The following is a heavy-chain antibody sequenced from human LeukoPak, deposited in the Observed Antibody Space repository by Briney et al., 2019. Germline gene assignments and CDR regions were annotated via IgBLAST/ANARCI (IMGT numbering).Heavy chain of an antibody. Sequence: AGGSLRLSCAAPGFTFSSYGMHWVRQAPGKGLEWVAVIWYDGSNKYYADSVKGRFTISRDNSKNTLYLQMNSLRAEDTAVYYCARDGSYDSSGYQDYWGQGTLVTVSS. CDR3: ARDGSYDSSGYQDY. CDR1: GFTFSSYG. D-gene: IGHD3-22*01. J-gene: IGHJ4*02. CDR2: IWYDGSNK. V-gene: IGHV3-33*01.